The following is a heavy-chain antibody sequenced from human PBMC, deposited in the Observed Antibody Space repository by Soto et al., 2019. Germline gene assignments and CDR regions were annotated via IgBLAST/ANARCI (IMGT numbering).Heavy chain of an antibody. CDR3: ATDQRAVVAFWAGMDV. CDR1: GYTLTELS. Sequence: QVQLVQSGAEVKKPGASVKVSCKVSGYTLTELSMHWVRQAPGKGLEWMGGFDPEDGETIYAQKVQGRVTMTEDTSTDTAYMELSSLRSEDTAVYYCATDQRAVVAFWAGMDVWGQGTTVTVSS. J-gene: IGHJ6*02. D-gene: IGHD2-15*01. CDR2: FDPEDGET. V-gene: IGHV1-24*01.